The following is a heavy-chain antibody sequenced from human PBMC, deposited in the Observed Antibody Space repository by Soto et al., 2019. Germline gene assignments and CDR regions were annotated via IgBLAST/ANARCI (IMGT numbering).Heavy chain of an antibody. CDR3: AKSLGYCSGGSCYTYYMDV. V-gene: IGHV3-53*04. J-gene: IGHJ6*03. Sequence: GGSLRLSCAASGFTVSSNYMSWVRQAPGKGLEWVSVIYSGGSTYYADSVKGRFTISRHNSKNTLYLRMNSLRAEDTAVYYCAKSLGYCSGGSCYTYYMDVWGKGTTVTVSS. D-gene: IGHD2-15*01. CDR1: GFTVSSNY. CDR2: IYSGGST.